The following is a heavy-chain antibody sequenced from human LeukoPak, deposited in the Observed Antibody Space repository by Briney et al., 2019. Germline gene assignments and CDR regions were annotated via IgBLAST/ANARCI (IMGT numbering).Heavy chain of an antibody. V-gene: IGHV1-3*01. J-gene: IGHJ4*02. D-gene: IGHD4-23*01. CDR3: ARGPLGYGGKLWLLAFDY. Sequence: KFQGRVTITRDTSASTAYMELSSLRSEDTAVYYCARGPLGYGGKLWLLAFDYWGQGTLVTVSS.